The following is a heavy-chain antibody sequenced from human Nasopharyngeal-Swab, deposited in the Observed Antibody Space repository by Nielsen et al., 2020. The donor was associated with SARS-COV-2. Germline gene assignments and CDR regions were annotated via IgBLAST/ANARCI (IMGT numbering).Heavy chain of an antibody. CDR1: GYTLTELS. J-gene: IGHJ6*02. CDR2: FDPEDGET. Sequence: ASVKVSCKVSGYTLTELSMHWVRQAPGKGLEWVGGFDPEDGETIYAQKFQGRVTMTEDTSTDTAYMELSSLTSEDTAVYYCARVGTPVGYYYGSATTLDVWGRGTTVTVSS. CDR3: ARVGTPVGYYYGSATTLDV. V-gene: IGHV1-24*01. D-gene: IGHD3-10*01.